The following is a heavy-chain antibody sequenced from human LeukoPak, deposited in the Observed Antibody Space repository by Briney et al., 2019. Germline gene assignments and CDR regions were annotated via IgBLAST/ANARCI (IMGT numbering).Heavy chain of an antibody. CDR3: AREGLYSSSSGGYYYMDV. V-gene: IGHV3-48*04. D-gene: IGHD6-6*01. CDR2: ISSSGSTI. Sequence: PGGSLRLSCAASGFTFSSYAMSWVRQAPGKGLEWVSYISSSGSTIYYADSVKGRFTISRDNAKNSLYLQMNSLRAEDTAVYYCAREGLYSSSSGGYYYMDVWGKGTTVTVSS. CDR1: GFTFSSYA. J-gene: IGHJ6*03.